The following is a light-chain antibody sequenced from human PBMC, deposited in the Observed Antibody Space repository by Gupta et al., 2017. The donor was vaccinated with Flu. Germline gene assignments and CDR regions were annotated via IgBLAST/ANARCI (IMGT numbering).Light chain of an antibody. V-gene: IGLV6-57*01. CDR2: NDD. CDR3: QSSDDTTHVF. Sequence: FMLTQPHSVSESPGKTVTISCTRSSGNIGSNFVQGYQQRPGSSPSIVIYNDDQRPSGVPDRFSGSIDSSYNTASLTISGLKTEDEADYYCQSSDDTTHVFFGGGTKLTVL. J-gene: IGLJ2*01. CDR1: SGNIGSNF.